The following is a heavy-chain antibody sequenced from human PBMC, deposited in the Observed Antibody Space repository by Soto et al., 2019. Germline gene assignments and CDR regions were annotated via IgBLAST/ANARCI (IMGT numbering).Heavy chain of an antibody. Sequence: QVQLQESGPGLVKPSETLSLTCTVSGASISSDYWSWIRQPPGKGLEWIGFNHYSGNSNYNPSLRSRVTIPVDTSKHQVSLRLTSVTAADTAVYYCARGKVAMNILSDWGQGILVTVCS. D-gene: IGHD3-9*01. CDR3: ARGKVAMNILSD. V-gene: IGHV4-59*01. CDR1: GASISSDY. CDR2: NHYSGNS. J-gene: IGHJ4*02.